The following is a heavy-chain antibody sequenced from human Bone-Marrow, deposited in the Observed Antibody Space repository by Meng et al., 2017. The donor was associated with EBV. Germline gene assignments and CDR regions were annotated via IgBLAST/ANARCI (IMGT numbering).Heavy chain of an antibody. D-gene: IGHD5-12*01. V-gene: IGHV4-34*01. J-gene: IGHJ4*02. CDR1: GGSFSGYY. Sequence: QVQLQQWGAGTLKPSETLSLTCAVYGGSFSGYYWSWIRQPPGKGLEWIGEINHSGSTNYNPSLKSRVTISVDTSKNQFSLKLSSVTAADTAVYYCARGSGYDARYWGQGTLVTVSS. CDR3: ARGSGYDARY. CDR2: INHSGST.